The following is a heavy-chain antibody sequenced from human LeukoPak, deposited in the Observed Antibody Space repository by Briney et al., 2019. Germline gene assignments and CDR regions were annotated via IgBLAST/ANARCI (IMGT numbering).Heavy chain of an antibody. J-gene: IGHJ5*02. V-gene: IGHV3-74*01. CDR1: RFTVSDYF. CDR3: AKRVDATRWFDP. Sequence: GGSLRLSCSASRFTVSDYFMHWVGQALGEGLVWVSRINGDGTTAIYADSVKGRFTISRDNAKNTLYLQMNSLRAEDTAIYYCAKRVDATRWFDPWGQGTLVTVSS. CDR2: INGDGTTA. D-gene: IGHD2-15*01.